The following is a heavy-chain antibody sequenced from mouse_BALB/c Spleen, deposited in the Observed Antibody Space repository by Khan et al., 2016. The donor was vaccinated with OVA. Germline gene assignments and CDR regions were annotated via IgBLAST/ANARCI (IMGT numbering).Heavy chain of an antibody. Sequence: QIQLVQSGPELKKPGETVKISCKASGYTFTNYGMNWVKQAPGKGLKWMGWINTYTGEPTYADDFKGRFAFSLETSANTAYLQINNLTNEDPATYFCARSASYWFFDVWGAGTTVTVSS. J-gene: IGHJ1*01. D-gene: IGHD6-1*01. CDR3: ARSASYWFFDV. CDR1: GYTFTNYG. V-gene: IGHV9-3-1*01. CDR2: INTYTGEP.